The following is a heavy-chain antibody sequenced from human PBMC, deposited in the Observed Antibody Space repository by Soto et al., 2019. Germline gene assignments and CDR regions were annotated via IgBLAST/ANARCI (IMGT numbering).Heavy chain of an antibody. CDR3: AGMLSGDRHLYYYGMDV. V-gene: IGHV3-48*02. CDR2: ISSSSSTI. Sequence: EVQLVESGGGLVQPGGSLRLSCAASGFTFSSYSMNWVRQAPGKGLEWVSYISSSSSTIYYADSVKGRFTISRDNAKNSLDLQMNSLRDEDTAVYYCAGMLSGDRHLYYYGMDVWGQGTTVTVSS. D-gene: IGHD2-8*01. J-gene: IGHJ6*02. CDR1: GFTFSSYS.